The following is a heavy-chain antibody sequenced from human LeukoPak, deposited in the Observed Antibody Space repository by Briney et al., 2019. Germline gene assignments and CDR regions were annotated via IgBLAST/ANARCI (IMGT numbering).Heavy chain of an antibody. V-gene: IGHV3-30*03. CDR3: ALRPIRTYSSGWYLSGG. CDR2: ISYDGSNK. Sequence: GGSLRLSCAASGFTFSSYGMHWVRQAPGKGLEWVAVISYDGSNKYYADSVKGRFTISRDNSKNTLYLQMNSLRAEDTAVYYCALRPIRTYSSGWYLSGGWGQGTLVTVSS. CDR1: GFTFSSYG. D-gene: IGHD6-19*01. J-gene: IGHJ4*02.